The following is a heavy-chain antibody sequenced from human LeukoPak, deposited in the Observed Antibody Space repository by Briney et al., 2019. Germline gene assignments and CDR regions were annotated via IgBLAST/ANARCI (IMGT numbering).Heavy chain of an antibody. CDR1: GGSISSYY. Sequence: PSETLSLTCTVSGGSISSYYWSWIRQPPGKGLEWIGYIYYSGSKNYNPSLKSRVTISVDTSKNQFSLKLSSVTAADTAVYYCARGYYGSGSYYGSHWGQGTLVTVSS. CDR3: ARGYYGSGSYYGSH. D-gene: IGHD3-10*01. J-gene: IGHJ4*02. V-gene: IGHV4-59*01. CDR2: IYYSGSK.